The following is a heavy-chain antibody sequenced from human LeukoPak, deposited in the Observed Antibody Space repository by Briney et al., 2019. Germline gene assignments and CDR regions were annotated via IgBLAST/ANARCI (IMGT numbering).Heavy chain of an antibody. CDR3: ARADYSSSWSHEYFYMDV. D-gene: IGHD6-13*01. J-gene: IGHJ6*03. CDR1: GGSFSGYY. V-gene: IGHV4-34*01. Sequence: SETLSLTCAVYGGSFSGYYWSWIRQPPGKGLEWIGEINHSGSTNYNPSLKGRVTMPVDTSKNQFSLNLSSVTAADTAVYYCARADYSSSWSHEYFYMDVWGKGTTVTVSS. CDR2: INHSGST.